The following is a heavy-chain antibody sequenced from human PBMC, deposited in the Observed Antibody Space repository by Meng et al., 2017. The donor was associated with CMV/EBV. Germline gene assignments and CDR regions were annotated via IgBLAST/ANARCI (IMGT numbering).Heavy chain of an antibody. CDR1: GGSISSYY. CDR3: ARFPGRGGMDV. Sequence: SETLSLTCTVSGGSISSYYWSWIRQPPGKGLEWIGYIYYSGSTNYNPSLKSRVTISVDTSKNQFSLKLSSVTAADTAVYYCARFPGRGGMDVWGQGTTVTSP. D-gene: IGHD3-10*01. V-gene: IGHV4-59*01. CDR2: IYYSGST. J-gene: IGHJ6*02.